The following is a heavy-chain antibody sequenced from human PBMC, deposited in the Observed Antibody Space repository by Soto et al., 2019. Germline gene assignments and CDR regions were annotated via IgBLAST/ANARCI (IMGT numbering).Heavy chain of an antibody. CDR2: INSGGST. J-gene: IGHJ6*03. D-gene: IGHD2-15*01. CDR3: ARDGLNCSCGRCFGVPMDV. Sequence: EVQLVESGGGLVQPGGSLRLSCAASGFTVSSKYMSWVRQAPGRGLEWVSLINSGGSTSHADSVKGRFTISRDNSKNTLYLQMNSLRDEDTAVYYCARDGLNCSCGRCFGVPMDVCGKGTTVTVSS. CDR1: GFTVSSKY. V-gene: IGHV3-66*01.